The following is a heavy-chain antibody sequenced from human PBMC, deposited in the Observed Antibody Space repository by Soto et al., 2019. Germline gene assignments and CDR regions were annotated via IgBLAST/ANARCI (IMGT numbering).Heavy chain of an antibody. D-gene: IGHD5-18*01. Sequence: QVQVVQSGAEGKKPGSSVKVSCKVSGGIFTNNAISWVRQAPGQGLEWLGGVIPLFDTAYYAQIFRGRLRIAADGATTTAYMELSGLTSADTAVDFCATGGHNDGYNFYHGMDVWGQGTTVTVS. J-gene: IGHJ6*02. CDR2: VIPLFDTA. CDR3: ATGGHNDGYNFYHGMDV. CDR1: GGIFTNNA. V-gene: IGHV1-69*01.